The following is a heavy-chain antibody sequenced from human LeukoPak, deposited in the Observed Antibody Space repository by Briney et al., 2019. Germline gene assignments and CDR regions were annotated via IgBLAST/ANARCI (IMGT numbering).Heavy chain of an antibody. V-gene: IGHV3-30*04. CDR3: ARGASTGDFHY. J-gene: IGHJ4*02. CDR1: GFTFSSYA. CDR2: IWYDGDKK. D-gene: IGHD3-16*01. Sequence: GGSLRLSCAASGFTFSSYAMHWVRQAPGKGLEWVALIWYDGDKKYYTDSVKGRFTISRDDSKNTLYLQMNSLRAEDTALYYCARGASTGDFHYWGQGTLVTVSS.